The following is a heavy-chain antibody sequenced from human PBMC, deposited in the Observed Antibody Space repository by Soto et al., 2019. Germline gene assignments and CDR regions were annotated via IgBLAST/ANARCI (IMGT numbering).Heavy chain of an antibody. D-gene: IGHD4-17*01. CDR3: ARGDYGDYVGLDY. CDR2: INHSGST. CDR1: GGSFSGYY. Sequence: QVQLQQWGAGLLKPSETLSLTCAVYGGSFSGYYWSWIRQPTGKGLEWIGQINHSGSTNYNPSLKSRVTISXDXXKNQFSLKLSSVPAADTAVYYCARGDYGDYVGLDYWGQGTLVTVSS. V-gene: IGHV4-34*01. J-gene: IGHJ4*02.